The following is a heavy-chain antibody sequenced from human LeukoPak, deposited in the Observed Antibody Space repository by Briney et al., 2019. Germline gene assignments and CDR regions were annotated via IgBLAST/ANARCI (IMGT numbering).Heavy chain of an antibody. D-gene: IGHD3-22*01. CDR1: GGSISSYY. V-gene: IGHV4-59*01. CDR3: ASGYYDSSGFDY. J-gene: IGHJ4*02. Sequence: SETLSLTCTVSGGSISSYYWSWIRQPPGKGLEWIGYIYCSGSTNYNPSLKSRVTISVDTSKNQFSLKLSSVTAADTAVYYCASGYYDSSGFDYWGQGTLVTVSS. CDR2: IYCSGST.